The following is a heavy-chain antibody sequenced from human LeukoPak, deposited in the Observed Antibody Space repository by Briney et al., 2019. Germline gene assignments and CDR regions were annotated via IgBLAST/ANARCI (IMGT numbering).Heavy chain of an antibody. Sequence: PGGSLRLSCAASGFTFDDYAMHWVREAPGKGLEWASGISWNSGSIGYADSVKGRFTTSRDNAKNSLYLQMNSLRAEDMAFYYCAKGYYDSSGYYFFDHWGQGTLVTVSS. CDR1: GFTFDDYA. CDR3: AKGYYDSSGYYFFDH. D-gene: IGHD3-22*01. J-gene: IGHJ4*02. V-gene: IGHV3-9*03. CDR2: ISWNSGSI.